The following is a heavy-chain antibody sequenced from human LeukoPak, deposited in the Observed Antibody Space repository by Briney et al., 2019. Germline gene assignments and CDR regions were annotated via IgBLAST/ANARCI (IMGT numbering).Heavy chain of an antibody. CDR2: IYHSGST. CDR1: GGSISSGGYY. J-gene: IGHJ4*02. V-gene: IGHV4-30-2*01. D-gene: IGHD2-15*01. Sequence: KSSETLSLTCTVSGGSISSGGYYWSWIRQPPGKGLEWIGYIYHSGSTYYDPSLKSRVTISVDRSKNQFSLKLSSVTAADTAVYYCARAGLTATGEFDYWGQGILVTVSS. CDR3: ARAGLTATGEFDY.